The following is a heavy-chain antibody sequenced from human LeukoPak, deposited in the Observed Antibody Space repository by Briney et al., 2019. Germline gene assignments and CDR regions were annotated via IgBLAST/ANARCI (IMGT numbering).Heavy chain of an antibody. Sequence: GGSLRLSCAASGVSFNTYAMSWVRQAPGKGLEWVSAISNTGGSTYYADSVKGRFTISRDKSKNTLSLQMNSLRAEDTAVYYCAQQVGYCSSGSCYFTYWGQGTLVTVSS. J-gene: IGHJ1*01. CDR2: ISNTGGST. D-gene: IGHD2-15*01. CDR3: AQQVGYCSSGSCYFTY. CDR1: GVSFNTYA. V-gene: IGHV3-23*01.